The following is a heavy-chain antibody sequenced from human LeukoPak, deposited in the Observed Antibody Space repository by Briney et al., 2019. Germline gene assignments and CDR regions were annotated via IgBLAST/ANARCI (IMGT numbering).Heavy chain of an antibody. CDR3: AGDYFYYYMDV. V-gene: IGHV4-39*07. J-gene: IGHJ6*03. CDR1: GGSISSSNYY. Sequence: SETLSLTCTVSGGSISSSNYYWGWIRQPPGKGLEWIVSIYYSGSTYYNPSLKSRVTISVDTSTNQFSLKLSSVTAADTAVYYCAGDYFYYYMDVWGKGTTVTVSS. CDR2: IYYSGST.